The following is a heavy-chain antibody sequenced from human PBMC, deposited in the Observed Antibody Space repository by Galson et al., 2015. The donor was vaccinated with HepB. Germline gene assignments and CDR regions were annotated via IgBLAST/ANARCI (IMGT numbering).Heavy chain of an antibody. CDR3: ARIPTSDDFWNGYP. CDR1: GGTFSSYA. J-gene: IGHJ5*02. V-gene: IGHV1-69*13. Sequence: SVKVSCKASGGTFSSYAISWVRQAPGQGLEWMGGIIPIFGTENYAQTFQGRVTITAYESTSTPYMELNSLRSEDTAVYYCARIPTSDDFWNGYPWGQGTLVTVSS. CDR2: IIPIFGTE. D-gene: IGHD3-3*01.